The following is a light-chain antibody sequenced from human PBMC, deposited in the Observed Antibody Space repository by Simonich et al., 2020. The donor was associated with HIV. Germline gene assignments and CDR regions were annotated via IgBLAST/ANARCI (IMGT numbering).Light chain of an antibody. Sequence: DIVMTQTPLSLSVTPGQPASISCKSSQSLLLSNGYNYLDWYLQKPGQYPQLLIYLGSKWASGVPDRFSGSGSGTDLTLKISRVEAEDVGVYYCMQALQTPLTFGGGTKVEIK. J-gene: IGKJ4*01. V-gene: IGKV2-28*01. CDR2: LGS. CDR3: MQALQTPLT. CDR1: QSLLLSNGYNY.